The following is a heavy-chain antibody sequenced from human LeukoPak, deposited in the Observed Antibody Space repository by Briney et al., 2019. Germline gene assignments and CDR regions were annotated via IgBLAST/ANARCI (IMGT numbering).Heavy chain of an antibody. CDR2: IYYSGST. CDR3: ARLELGTEDAFDI. D-gene: IGHD7-27*01. CDR1: GGSISSYY. J-gene: IGHJ3*02. V-gene: IGHV4-59*12. Sequence: SETLSLTCTVSGGSISSYYWSWIRQPPGKGLEWIGYIYYSGSTNYNPSLKSRVTISVDTSKNQFSLKLSSVTAADTAVYYCARLELGTEDAFDIWGQGTMGTVSS.